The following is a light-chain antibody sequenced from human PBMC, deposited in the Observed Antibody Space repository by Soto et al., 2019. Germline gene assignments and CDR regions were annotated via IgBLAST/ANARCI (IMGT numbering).Light chain of an antibody. Sequence: ALCQPASVSAAPRQPITIFYPRTSSDVGAYNYVSWFQQHPGKAPTLIISEVSNRPAGVSKRCSGSKSGNAASLTISGLQAGDEVSYFCFSFKTDGNHVFGTGTKCTV. CDR1: SSDVGAYNY. CDR3: FSFKTDGNHV. V-gene: IGLV2-14*01. J-gene: IGLJ1*01. CDR2: EVS.